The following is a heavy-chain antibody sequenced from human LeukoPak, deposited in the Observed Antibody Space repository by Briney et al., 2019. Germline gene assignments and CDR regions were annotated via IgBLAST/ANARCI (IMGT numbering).Heavy chain of an antibody. V-gene: IGHV1-69*13. CDR3: ARTLPEGMDV. Sequence: GASVKVSCKASGGTFSSYAISWVRQAPGQGLEWMGGIIPIFGTANYAQKFQGRVTITADESTSTAYMELSSLRSEDTAVYYCARTLPEGMDVWGQGTTVTVSS. D-gene: IGHD1-14*01. CDR2: IIPIFGTA. CDR1: GGTFSSYA. J-gene: IGHJ6*02.